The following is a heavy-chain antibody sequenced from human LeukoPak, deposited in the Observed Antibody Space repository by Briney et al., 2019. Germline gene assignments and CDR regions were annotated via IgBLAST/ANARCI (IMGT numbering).Heavy chain of an antibody. J-gene: IGHJ6*02. CDR2: ISYDGSNK. Sequence: GRSLRLSCAASGFTFSSYGMHWVRQAPGKGLEWVAVISYDGSNKYYADSVKSRFTISRDNSKNTLYLQMNSLRAEDTAVYYCAKDLYGSGSYYYGMDVWGQGTTVTVSS. CDR1: GFTFSSYG. CDR3: AKDLYGSGSYYYGMDV. V-gene: IGHV3-30*18. D-gene: IGHD3-10*01.